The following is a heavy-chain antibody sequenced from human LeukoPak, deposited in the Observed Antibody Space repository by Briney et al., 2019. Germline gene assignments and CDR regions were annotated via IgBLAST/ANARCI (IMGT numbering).Heavy chain of an antibody. CDR3: ARDSFAVGTYYFDH. CDR1: GFTFSSYA. Sequence: GGSLRLSCAASGFTFSSYAMHWVRQAPGKGLEWVAVISYDGSNKYYADSVKGRFTISRDNSKNTLSLQMNSLRAEDTAVYYCARDSFAVGTYYFDHWGQGTLVTVSS. CDR2: ISYDGSNK. D-gene: IGHD2-2*01. J-gene: IGHJ4*02. V-gene: IGHV3-30*04.